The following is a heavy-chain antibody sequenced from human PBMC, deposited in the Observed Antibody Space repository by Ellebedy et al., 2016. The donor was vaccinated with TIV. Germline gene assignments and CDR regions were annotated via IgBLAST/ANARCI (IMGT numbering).Heavy chain of an antibody. Sequence: MPSETLSLTCTVSGGSISSSSYYWGWIRQPPGKGLEWIGSIYYSGSTYYNPSLKSRVTISVDTSKNQFPLKLSSVTAADTAVYYCARLGGRWFGPYGMDVWGQGTTVTVSS. CDR2: IYYSGST. J-gene: IGHJ6*02. V-gene: IGHV4-39*01. D-gene: IGHD3-10*01. CDR3: ARLGGRWFGPYGMDV. CDR1: GGSISSSSYY.